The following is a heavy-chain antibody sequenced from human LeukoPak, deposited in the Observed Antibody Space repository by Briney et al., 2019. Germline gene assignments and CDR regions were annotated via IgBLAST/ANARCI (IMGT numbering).Heavy chain of an antibody. J-gene: IGHJ4*02. CDR1: GFTFSNYW. CDR3: ASEGDFWSGYRY. V-gene: IGHV3-74*01. D-gene: IGHD3-3*01. CDR2: INSDWSST. Sequence: PGGSLRLSCAASGFTFSNYWMHWVRQAPGKGLVWVSRINSDWSSTSYADSVKGRFTISRDNAKNTLYLQMNSLRAEDTSVYYCASEGDFWSGYRYWGQGTLVTVSS.